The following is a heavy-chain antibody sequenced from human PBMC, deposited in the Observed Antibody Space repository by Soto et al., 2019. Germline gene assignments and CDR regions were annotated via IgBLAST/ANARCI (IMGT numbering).Heavy chain of an antibody. CDR3: ARADVFCDRFDY. CDR2: IYYSGST. Sequence: SETLSLTCTVSGGPICSGDFYWFWIRQPPGKGLELIGIIYYSGSTYYTPSLRSRAIMSVDTSQNQFALKLSSLTAADRAVYFCARADVFCDRFDYWGQGALVTVST. CDR1: GGPICSGDFY. J-gene: IGHJ4*02. D-gene: IGHD2-21*02. V-gene: IGHV4-30-4*01.